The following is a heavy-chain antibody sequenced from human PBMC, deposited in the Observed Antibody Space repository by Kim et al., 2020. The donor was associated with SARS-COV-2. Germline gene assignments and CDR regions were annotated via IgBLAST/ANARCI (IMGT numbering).Heavy chain of an antibody. V-gene: IGHV3-73*01. D-gene: IGHD2-15*01. CDR3: ARVGSVV. J-gene: IGHJ4*02. CDR2: IRSRGNNYAT. Sequence: GGSLRLSCLASGFTFSGAAIHWVRQASGKGLEWIGRIRSRGNNYATSYGASLQGRFRISRDDAKNTAYLQMNGLKTEDTAVYYCARVGSVVWGQGTLVIVSS. CDR1: GFTFSGAA.